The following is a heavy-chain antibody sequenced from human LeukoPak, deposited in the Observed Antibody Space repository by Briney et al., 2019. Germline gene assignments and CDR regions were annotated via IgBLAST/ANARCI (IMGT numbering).Heavy chain of an antibody. CDR2: ISTNGGTV. CDR1: GFTFSDHY. D-gene: IGHD3-10*01. V-gene: IGHV3-11*01. CDR3: ARDKPEFTFYYHYGMDV. J-gene: IGHJ6*02. Sequence: PWGSLRLSCAASGFTFSDHYMSWIRQAPGKGLEYISYISTNGGTVHYADSVKGRFTISRDNAKKSLYLQMDSLRPEDTAVYYCARDKPEFTFYYHYGMDVWGQGTTVTVSS.